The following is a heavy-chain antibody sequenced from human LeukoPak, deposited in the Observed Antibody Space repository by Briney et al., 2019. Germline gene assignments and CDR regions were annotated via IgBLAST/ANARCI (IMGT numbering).Heavy chain of an antibody. CDR1: GGSISSGGYF. CDR2: IYYSGGT. D-gene: IGHD3/OR15-3a*01. Sequence: PSQTLSLTCTVSGGSISSGGYFWSWIRQHPGKGLEWIGYIYYSGGTYYNPSLKSRVTISLDTSKNQFSLKVISVTAADTAVYYCARWRTARTGFDYWGQGTLVTVSS. V-gene: IGHV4-31*03. CDR3: ARWRTARTGFDY. J-gene: IGHJ4*02.